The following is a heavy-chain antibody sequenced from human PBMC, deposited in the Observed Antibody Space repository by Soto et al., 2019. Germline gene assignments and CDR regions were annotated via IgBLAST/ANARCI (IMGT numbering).Heavy chain of an antibody. D-gene: IGHD2-2*01. CDR1: GGSFSCYY. J-gene: IGHJ6*02. CDR2: INHSGST. V-gene: IGHV4-34*01. CDR3: ARLGYCSSTSCYDGMDV. Sequence: SQTLSLTCGVYGGSFSCYYWSWIRQPPGKGLEWIGEINHSGSTNYNPSLKSRVTISVDTSKNQFSLKLSSVTAADTAVYYCARLGYCSSTSCYDGMDVWGQGTTVTVSS.